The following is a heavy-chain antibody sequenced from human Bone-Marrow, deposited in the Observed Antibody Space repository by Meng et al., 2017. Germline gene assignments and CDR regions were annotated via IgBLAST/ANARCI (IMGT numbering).Heavy chain of an antibody. CDR2: INEDGSAK. V-gene: IGHV3-7*01. Sequence: GESLKISCAASGFTFRSYWMSWVRQAPGKGLEWVANINEDGSAKYSVDSMEGRFTISRDNAKKSLYLQVNSLRAEDTAVYYCARGKHNYGYNLGMDVWGQGTRVTVSS. J-gene: IGHJ6*02. CDR1: GFTFRSYW. D-gene: IGHD3-16*01. CDR3: ARGKHNYGYNLGMDV.